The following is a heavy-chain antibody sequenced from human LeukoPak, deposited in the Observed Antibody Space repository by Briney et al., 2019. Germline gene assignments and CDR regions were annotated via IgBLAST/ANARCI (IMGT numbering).Heavy chain of an antibody. CDR1: GFTFSSYS. Sequence: PGGSLRLSCAASGFTFSSYSMNWVRQAPGKGLEWVSSISSSSSYIYYADSVKGRFTISRDNSKNTLYLQMNSLRAEDTAVYYCAAWIQLWYDKPTNWFDPWGQGTLVTVSS. CDR2: ISSSSSYI. V-gene: IGHV3-21*01. CDR3: AAWIQLWYDKPTNWFDP. J-gene: IGHJ5*02. D-gene: IGHD5-18*01.